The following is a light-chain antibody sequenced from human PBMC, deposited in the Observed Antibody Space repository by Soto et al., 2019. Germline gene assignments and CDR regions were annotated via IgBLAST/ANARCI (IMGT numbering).Light chain of an antibody. Sequence: QSALTQPRSVSGSPGQSVTISCTGSSXDIGAYDYVSWYQQFPGKVPKVIIYDVRKRPSGVPDRFSGSKSGNAVSLTISGLQAEDEADYYCCAYGDSYRFVFGPGTKVTVL. CDR2: DVR. V-gene: IGLV2-11*01. J-gene: IGLJ1*01. CDR1: SXDIGAYDY. CDR3: CAYGDSYRFV.